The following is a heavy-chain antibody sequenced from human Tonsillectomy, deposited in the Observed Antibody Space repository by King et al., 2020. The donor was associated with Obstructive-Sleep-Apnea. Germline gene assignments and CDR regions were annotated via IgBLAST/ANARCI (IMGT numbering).Heavy chain of an antibody. J-gene: IGHJ4*02. CDR2: IYSGGGT. CDR1: GFTVSSNY. V-gene: IGHV3-66*01. D-gene: IGHD6-19*01. Sequence: VQLVESGGGLVQPGGSLRLSCAASGFTVSSNYMSWVRQAPGKRLEWVSFIYSGGGTYYADSVKGRFTISRDNSKNTLYLQMNSLRVEDTAVYYCARVDSSGWYYFDYWGQGTLVTVSS. CDR3: ARVDSSGWYYFDY.